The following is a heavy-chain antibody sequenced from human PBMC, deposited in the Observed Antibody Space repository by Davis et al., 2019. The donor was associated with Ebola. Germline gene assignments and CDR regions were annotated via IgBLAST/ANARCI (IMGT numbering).Heavy chain of an antibody. Sequence: SETLSLTYTVSGGSISSYYWGWIRQPPGKGLEWIGSIYYSGSTYYNPSLKSRVTISVDTSKNQFSLKLSSVTAADTAVYYCARHKVVYYDSSGYYYADYGMDVWGQGTTVTVSS. CDR1: GGSISSYY. J-gene: IGHJ6*02. CDR2: IYYSGST. D-gene: IGHD3-22*01. CDR3: ARHKVVYYDSSGYYYADYGMDV. V-gene: IGHV4-39*01.